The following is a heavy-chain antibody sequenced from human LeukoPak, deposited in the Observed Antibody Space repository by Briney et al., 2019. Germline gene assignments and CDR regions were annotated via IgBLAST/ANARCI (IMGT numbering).Heavy chain of an antibody. CDR3: ARDVRFLYYYDSSALDY. CDR1: GFTFSSYA. CDR2: IWYDGSNK. J-gene: IGHJ4*02. V-gene: IGHV3-33*08. Sequence: GGSLRLSCAASGFTFSSYAMSWVRQAPGKGLEWVAVIWYDGSNKYYADSVKGRFTISRDNSKNTLYLQMNSLRAEDTAVYYCARDVRFLYYYDSSALDYWGQGTLVTVSS. D-gene: IGHD3-22*01.